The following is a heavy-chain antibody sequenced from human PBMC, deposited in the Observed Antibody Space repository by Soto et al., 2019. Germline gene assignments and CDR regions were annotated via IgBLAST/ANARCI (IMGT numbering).Heavy chain of an antibody. Sequence: QVQLQESGPGLVKPSETLSLTCTVSGGSISSYYWNWIRQPPGKGLEWIGYIFYSGSTNYNPSLMSRVTISVDTSKNQFSLKLSSVTAADTAVYYCARARSGYYRDFDYWGQGTLVTVSS. CDR3: ARARSGYYRDFDY. D-gene: IGHD3-22*01. CDR1: GGSISSYY. CDR2: IFYSGST. J-gene: IGHJ4*02. V-gene: IGHV4-59*01.